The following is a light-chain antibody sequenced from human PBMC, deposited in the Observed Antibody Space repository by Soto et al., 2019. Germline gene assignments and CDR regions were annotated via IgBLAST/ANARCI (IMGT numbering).Light chain of an antibody. CDR1: SSDVGGYNY. CDR3: CSYAGSYTFV. CDR2: DVD. V-gene: IGLV2-11*01. J-gene: IGLJ1*01. Sequence: QSALTQPRSVSGSPGQSVTISCTGTSSDVGGYNYVSWYQHHPGKAPKLMIYDVDKRPSGVPDRFSGSKSGNTASLTISGLQAEDEAYYYCCSYAGSYTFVFGTGTKVTVL.